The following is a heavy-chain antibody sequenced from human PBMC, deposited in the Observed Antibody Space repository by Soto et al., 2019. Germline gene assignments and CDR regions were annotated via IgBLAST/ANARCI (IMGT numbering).Heavy chain of an antibody. Sequence: QITLKESGPTLVKPTQTLTLTCTFSGFSLRPSGVGGGWIRQPPGKALEWLELIYWDDGKRYSPSLKSRLTITKYTSKNLVVLRMTSMDPVDTAIYYCAHLTRGGFYFDYLGQGTRITFSS. CDR2: IYWDDGK. D-gene: IGHD3-10*01. V-gene: IGHV2-5*02. J-gene: IGHJ4*02. CDR3: AHLTRGGFYFDY. CDR1: GFSLRPSGVG.